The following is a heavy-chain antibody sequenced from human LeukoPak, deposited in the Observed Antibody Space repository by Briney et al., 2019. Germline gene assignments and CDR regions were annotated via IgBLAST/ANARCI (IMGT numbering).Heavy chain of an antibody. CDR1: GYSFTSYF. Sequence: MPGDSLKISCKGSGYSFTSYFIAWLRQMPGKGLEGMGIISPGDSDTRYSPSFQGQDTISAYQSITTAYLQWSSLKASDTAMYYCARRYVSGSYMDYWGQGTLVTVSS. CDR2: ISPGDSDT. CDR3: ARRYVSGSYMDY. J-gene: IGHJ4*02. V-gene: IGHV5-51*01. D-gene: IGHD3-10*01.